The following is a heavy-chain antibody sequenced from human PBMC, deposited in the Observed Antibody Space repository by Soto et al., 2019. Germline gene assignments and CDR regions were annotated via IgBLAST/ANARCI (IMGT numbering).Heavy chain of an antibody. Sequence: QVQLVESGGGVVQPGRSLRLSCAASGFTFSSYGMHWVRQAPGKGLEWVAVISYDGSNKYYADSVKGRFTISRDNSKNTLYLQMTSLRAEDTAVYYCAKDDILWWHRWFDPWGQGTLVTVSS. V-gene: IGHV3-30*18. CDR2: ISYDGSNK. J-gene: IGHJ5*02. CDR3: AKDDILWWHRWFDP. D-gene: IGHD2-21*01. CDR1: GFTFSSYG.